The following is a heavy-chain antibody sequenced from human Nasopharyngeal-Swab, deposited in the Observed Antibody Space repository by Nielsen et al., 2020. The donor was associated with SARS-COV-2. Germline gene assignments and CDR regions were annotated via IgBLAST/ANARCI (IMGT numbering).Heavy chain of an antibody. J-gene: IGHJ6*02. Sequence: GESLKISCAASGFTFSSYWMSWVRQAPGKGLEWVANIKQDGSEKYYVDSVKGRFTISRDNAKNSLYLQMNRLRAEDTAVYYCARDYGDYGNYYYGMDVWGQGTTVTVSS. V-gene: IGHV3-7*01. CDR1: GFTFSSYW. CDR2: IKQDGSEK. D-gene: IGHD4-17*01. CDR3: ARDYGDYGNYYYGMDV.